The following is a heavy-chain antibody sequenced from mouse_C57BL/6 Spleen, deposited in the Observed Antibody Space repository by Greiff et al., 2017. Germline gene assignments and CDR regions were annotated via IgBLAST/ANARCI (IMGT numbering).Heavy chain of an antibody. Sequence: EVKLEESGAELVRPGASVKLSCTASGFNIKDDYMHWVKQRPEQGLEWIGWIDPENGDTEYASKFQGKATITADTSSNTAYLQLSSLTSEDTAVYYCTAYYGSSDYGGRGTGTTVT. D-gene: IGHD1-1*01. V-gene: IGHV14-4*01. CDR2: IDPENGDT. J-gene: IGHJ1*03. CDR1: GFNIKDDY. CDR3: TAYYGSSDYGG.